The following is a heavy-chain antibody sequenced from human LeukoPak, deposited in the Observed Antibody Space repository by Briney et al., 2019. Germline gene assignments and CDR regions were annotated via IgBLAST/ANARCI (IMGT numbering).Heavy chain of an antibody. Sequence: PSETLSLTCTVSGDSISSGGYYWSWIRQHPGKGLEWIGYIYYSGSTYYNPSLKSRVTISVDTSKNQFSLKLSSVTAADTALYYCARDKDRDATYYYYMDVWGKGTTVTVSS. CDR1: GDSISSGGYY. J-gene: IGHJ6*03. CDR2: IYYSGST. D-gene: IGHD2-15*01. CDR3: ARDKDRDATYYYYMDV. V-gene: IGHV4-31*03.